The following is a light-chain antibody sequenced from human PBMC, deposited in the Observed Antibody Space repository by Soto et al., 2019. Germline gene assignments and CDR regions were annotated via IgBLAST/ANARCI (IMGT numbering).Light chain of an antibody. CDR3: QRYNNWPLT. J-gene: IGKJ4*01. Sequence: DIVMTQSPATLSVSPGERATLSCRASQNVRNNLAWYQQKPGQAPRLLIFGASTRATGTPARFSGSRSGTEFTLTINSLQSEDFAVYYCQRYNNWPLTFGGGTKV. CDR1: QNVRNN. CDR2: GAS. V-gene: IGKV3-15*01.